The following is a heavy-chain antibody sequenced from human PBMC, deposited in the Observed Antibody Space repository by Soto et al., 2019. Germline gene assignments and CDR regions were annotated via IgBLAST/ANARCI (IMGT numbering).Heavy chain of an antibody. CDR2: ISYDGSNK. V-gene: IGHV3-30*18. J-gene: IGHJ6*02. CDR3: AKDLLLLFGEKRDRYYHYYGMDV. Sequence: QVQLVESGGGVVQPGRSLRLSCAASGFTFSSYGMHWVRQAPGKGLEWVAVISYDGSNKYYADSVKGRFTISRDNSKNTLYLQMNSLRAEDTAVYYCAKDLLLLFGEKRDRYYHYYGMDVWGQGATVTVSS. CDR1: GFTFSSYG. D-gene: IGHD3-10*01.